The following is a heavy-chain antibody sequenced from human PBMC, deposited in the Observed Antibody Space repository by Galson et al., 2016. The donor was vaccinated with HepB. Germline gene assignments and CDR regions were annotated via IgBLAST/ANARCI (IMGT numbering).Heavy chain of an antibody. CDR2: ITPTSSSI. J-gene: IGHJ6*02. V-gene: IGHV3-21*01. CDR1: GFPFNIYS. CDR3: ARDTRPYSNLRHGMDV. Sequence: SLRLSCAASGFPFNIYSMNWVRQAPGKGLEWVSSITPTSSSIYYAESVKGRFTISRDNAEDSLYLQLNSLRAEDTAVYYCARDTRPYSNLRHGMDVWGQGTTVTVSS. D-gene: IGHD4-11*01.